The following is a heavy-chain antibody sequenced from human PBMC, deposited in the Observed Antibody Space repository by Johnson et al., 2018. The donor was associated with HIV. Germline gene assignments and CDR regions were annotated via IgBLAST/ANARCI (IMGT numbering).Heavy chain of an antibody. V-gene: IGHV3-30*04. J-gene: IGHJ3*02. Sequence: QMQLVESGGGLVQPGGSLRLSCAASGFTFTTSAMSWVRQAPGKGLEWVAVISYDGSNKYYADSVKGRFTISRDNSKNTLYLQMNSLRAEDTAVYYCARGGAGGNSEGAFDIWGQGTMVTVSS. CDR3: ARGGAGGNSEGAFDI. D-gene: IGHD4-23*01. CDR2: ISYDGSNK. CDR1: GFTFTTSA.